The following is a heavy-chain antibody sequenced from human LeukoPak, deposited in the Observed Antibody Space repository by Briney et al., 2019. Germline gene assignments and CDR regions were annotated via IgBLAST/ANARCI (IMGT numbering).Heavy chain of an antibody. V-gene: IGHV3-7*01. CDR1: GFTFSSYW. CDR2: IKQDGSEK. Sequence: GGSLRLSCAASGFTFSSYWMSWVGQAPGKGLGGWPNIKQDGSEKYYVDSVKGRFTISRDNAKNSLYLQMNSLRAEDTAVYYCARDQYSSGWYPPPSFDYWGQGTLVTVSS. D-gene: IGHD6-19*01. CDR3: ARDQYSSGWYPPPSFDY. J-gene: IGHJ4*02.